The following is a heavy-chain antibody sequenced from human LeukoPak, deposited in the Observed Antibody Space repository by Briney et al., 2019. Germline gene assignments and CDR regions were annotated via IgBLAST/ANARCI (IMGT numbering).Heavy chain of an antibody. J-gene: IGHJ4*02. CDR2: ISGYKGNT. CDR3: ARVGVTAATADY. Sequence: ASVKVSCKTSGYTFNNYDITWVRQAPGQGLEWMGWISGYKGNTNYAQKFQDRVTMTSDTSTSTVYMELNSLRSEDTAVYFCARVGVTAATADYWGQGTLVTVSS. CDR1: GYTFNNYD. D-gene: IGHD6-25*01. V-gene: IGHV1-18*01.